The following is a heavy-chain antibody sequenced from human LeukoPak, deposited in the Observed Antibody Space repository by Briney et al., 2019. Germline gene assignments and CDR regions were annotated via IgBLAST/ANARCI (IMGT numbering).Heavy chain of an antibody. J-gene: IGHJ4*02. Sequence: GSLRLSCAASGFLFSSYAMSWVRQAPGKGLEWIGYIYYSGSTNYNPSLKSRVTISGDTSKKQFSLKLSSVTAADTAVYYCASGTWIGRFDYWGQGTLVTVSS. CDR3: ASGTWIGRFDY. CDR2: IYYSGST. CDR1: GFLFSSYA. V-gene: IGHV4-59*08. D-gene: IGHD5-12*01.